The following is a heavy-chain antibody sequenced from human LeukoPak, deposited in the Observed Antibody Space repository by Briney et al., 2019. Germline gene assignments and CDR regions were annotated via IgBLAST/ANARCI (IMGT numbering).Heavy chain of an antibody. J-gene: IGHJ3*02. CDR1: GYTFTSYA. D-gene: IGHD5-18*01. V-gene: IGHV1-69*13. CDR3: ASWPQGYSYGHGAFDI. Sequence: ASVKVSCKASGYTFTSYAISWVRQAPGQGLEWMGGIIPIFGTANYAQKLQGRVTITADESTSTVYMELSSLRSEDTAVYYCASWPQGYSYGHGAFDIWGQGTMVTVSS. CDR2: IIPIFGTA.